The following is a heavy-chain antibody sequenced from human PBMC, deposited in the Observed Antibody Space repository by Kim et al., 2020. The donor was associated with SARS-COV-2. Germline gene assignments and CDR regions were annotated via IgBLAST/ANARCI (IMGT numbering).Heavy chain of an antibody. Sequence: SVKVSCKASGGTFSSYAISWVRQAPGQGLEWMGGIIPIFGTANYAQKFQGRVTITADESTSTSYMELSSLRSEDTAVYYCARDEGGSSPDGVYYYYYGMDVWGQGTTVTVSS. CDR2: IIPIFGTA. CDR1: GGTFSSYA. D-gene: IGHD5-12*01. V-gene: IGHV1-69*13. J-gene: IGHJ6*02. CDR3: ARDEGGSSPDGVYYYYYGMDV.